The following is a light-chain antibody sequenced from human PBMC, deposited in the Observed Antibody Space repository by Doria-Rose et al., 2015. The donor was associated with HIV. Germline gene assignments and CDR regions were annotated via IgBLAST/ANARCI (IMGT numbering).Light chain of an antibody. Sequence: SPATPSLSPGERATLSCRASQSVSSNLAWYQQKPGQAPRLLIYDASNRATGIPARFSGSGSGTDFTLTISSLEPEDFAVYFCQQRSNWPPIFTFGPGTKVDI. CDR3: QQRSNWPPIFT. V-gene: IGKV3-11*01. CDR2: DAS. CDR1: QSVSSN. J-gene: IGKJ3*01.